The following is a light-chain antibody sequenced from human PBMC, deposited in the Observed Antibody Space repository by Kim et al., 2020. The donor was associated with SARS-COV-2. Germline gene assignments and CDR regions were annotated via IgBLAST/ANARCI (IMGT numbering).Light chain of an antibody. CDR3: QQYGSSYT. CDR1: QSVSSSY. CDR2: GAS. J-gene: IGKJ2*01. Sequence: SLSPGERATLSCRASQSVSSSYLACYQQKPGQAPRLLIYGASSRATGIPDRFSGSGSGTDFTLTISRLEPEDFAVYYCQQYGSSYTFGQGTKLEI. V-gene: IGKV3-20*01.